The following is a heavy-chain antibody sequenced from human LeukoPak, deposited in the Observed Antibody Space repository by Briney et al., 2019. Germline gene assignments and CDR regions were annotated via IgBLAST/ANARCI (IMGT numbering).Heavy chain of an antibody. CDR2: ISSSSSYI. Sequence: GGSLRLSCAASGFTFSSYSMNWVRQAPGKGLEWVSSISSSSSYIYYADSAKGRFTISRDNAKNSLYLQMNSLRAEDTAVYYCASSVGNDFWSGPPGYYFDYWGQGTLVTVSS. D-gene: IGHD3-3*01. V-gene: IGHV3-21*01. CDR1: GFTFSSYS. J-gene: IGHJ4*02. CDR3: ASSVGNDFWSGPPGYYFDY.